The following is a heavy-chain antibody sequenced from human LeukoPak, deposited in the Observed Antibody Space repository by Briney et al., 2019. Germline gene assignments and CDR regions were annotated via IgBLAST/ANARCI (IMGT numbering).Heavy chain of an antibody. Sequence: PGGSLRLSCTASGFTFSDHWMTWVRQAPGKGLEWVAHINQDGSKEYYMDSVKARFTISRDNAKNSLSLQMNSLRAEDTAVYYCVRDGGVSGYDLLDYWGQGTLVTVSS. CDR3: VRDGGVSGYDLLDY. CDR2: INQDGSKE. J-gene: IGHJ4*02. CDR1: GFTFSDHW. V-gene: IGHV3-7*01. D-gene: IGHD5-12*01.